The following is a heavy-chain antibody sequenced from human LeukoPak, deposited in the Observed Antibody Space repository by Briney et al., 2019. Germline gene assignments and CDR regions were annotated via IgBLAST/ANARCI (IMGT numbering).Heavy chain of an antibody. J-gene: IGHJ6*02. V-gene: IGHV4-59*01. CDR3: ARDSRGFHADPRRVEYYYYGMDV. D-gene: IGHD2-15*01. Sequence: SETLSLTCTVSGGSISSYYWSWIRQPPGKGLEWIGYIYYSGGTNYNPSLKSRVTISVDTSKNQFSLKLSSVTAADTAVYYCARDSRGFHADPRRVEYYYYGMDVWGQGTTVTVSS. CDR1: GGSISSYY. CDR2: IYYSGGT.